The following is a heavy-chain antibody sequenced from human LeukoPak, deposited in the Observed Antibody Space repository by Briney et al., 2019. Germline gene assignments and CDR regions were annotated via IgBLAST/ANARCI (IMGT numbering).Heavy chain of an antibody. J-gene: IGHJ5*02. CDR1: GGSFSGYY. CDR3: ARNTPGPFYDSSGYYYWFDP. Sequence: PSETLSLTCAVYGGSFSGYYWSWIRQPPGKGLEWIGEINHSGSTNYNPSLKSRGTISVDTSKNQFSLKLSSVTAADTAVYYCARNTPGPFYDSSGYYYWFDPWGQGTLVTVSS. CDR2: INHSGST. V-gene: IGHV4-34*01. D-gene: IGHD3-22*01.